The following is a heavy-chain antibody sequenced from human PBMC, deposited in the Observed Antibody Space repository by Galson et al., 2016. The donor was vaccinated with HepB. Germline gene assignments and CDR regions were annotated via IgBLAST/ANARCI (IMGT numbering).Heavy chain of an antibody. D-gene: IGHD1-1*01. CDR2: INQDGSEK. Sequence: SLRLSCAASGLTFSRFWMTWVRQAPGKGLEWVANINQDGSEKHYLDSVRGRFTISRDNAKNSLYLQMNSLRAEDTAVYFCARAYQYTLDHWGQGTLVTVSS. CDR1: GLTFSRFW. CDR3: ARAYQYTLDH. V-gene: IGHV3-7*04. J-gene: IGHJ4*02.